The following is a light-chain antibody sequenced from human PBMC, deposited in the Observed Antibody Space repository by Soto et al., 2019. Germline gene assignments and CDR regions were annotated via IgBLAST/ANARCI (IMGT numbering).Light chain of an antibody. CDR1: QSVSSSY. CDR3: QQYCSSPPYT. V-gene: IGKV3-20*01. J-gene: IGKJ3*01. CDR2: GAS. Sequence: EIVLTQSPGTLSLSPGERATLSCRASQSVSSSYLAWYQQKPGQAPRLLIYGASSRATGIPDRFSGSGPGTDFTLTISRLEPEDFSVYYCQQYCSSPPYTFGPGTKVDIK.